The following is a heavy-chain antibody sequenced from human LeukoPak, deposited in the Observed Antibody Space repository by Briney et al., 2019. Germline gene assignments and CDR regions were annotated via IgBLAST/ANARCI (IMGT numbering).Heavy chain of an antibody. CDR2: ITGSGDST. J-gene: IGHJ4*02. V-gene: IGHV3-23*01. Sequence: GGSLRLSCAASGFTFSSYAMSWVREAPGKGLEWVSVITGSGDSTYFADSVKGRFTISRDNSKNTVHLQMNSLRAEETAVYFCAKGTGGTFYSACGYWGQGTLVTVSS. D-gene: IGHD2-15*01. CDR1: GFTFSSYA. CDR3: AKGTGGTFYSACGY.